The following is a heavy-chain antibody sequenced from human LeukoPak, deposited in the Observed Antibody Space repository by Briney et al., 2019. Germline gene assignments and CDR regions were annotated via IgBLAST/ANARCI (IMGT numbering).Heavy chain of an antibody. D-gene: IGHD4-17*01. CDR2: INGAGSSI. Sequence: GGSLRLSCAASGFTFGSYWMHWVRQTPGKGLVWVSRINGAGSSISYADSVKGRVTISRDNAKNTLYLQMNNLRAEDTAVYYCARGGDYKNDYWGQGTLVTVSS. CDR1: GFTFGSYW. V-gene: IGHV3-74*01. CDR3: ARGGDYKNDY. J-gene: IGHJ4*02.